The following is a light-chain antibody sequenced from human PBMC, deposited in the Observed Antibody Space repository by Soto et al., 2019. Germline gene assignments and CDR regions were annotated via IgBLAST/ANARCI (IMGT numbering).Light chain of an antibody. J-gene: IGKJ5*01. CDR3: QHANSFPLS. Sequence: DIQMTQSPSSVSASVGDRVTITCRASQGISSWLAWYQQKPGQAPKLLIYTASTLQSGFPSRFSGSGSGTEFTLTIISLQPEDFTTYYCQHANSFPLSFGQGTRLEIK. CDR1: QGISSW. CDR2: TAS. V-gene: IGKV1-12*01.